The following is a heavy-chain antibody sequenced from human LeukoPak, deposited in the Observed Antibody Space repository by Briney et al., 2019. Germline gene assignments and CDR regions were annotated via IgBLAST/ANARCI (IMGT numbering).Heavy chain of an antibody. D-gene: IGHD2-8*01. J-gene: IGHJ6*03. CDR1: GFTFSSYG. CDR2: IRYDGSNK. Sequence: GGSLRLSCAASGFTFSSYGIHWVRQAPGKGLEWVAFIRYDGSNKYHADSVKGRFTISRDNSKNTVYLQMNSLRAEDTAVYFCAKEYVYDYNYFYSMDVWGKGTTVTISS. CDR3: AKEYVYDYNYFYSMDV. V-gene: IGHV3-30*02.